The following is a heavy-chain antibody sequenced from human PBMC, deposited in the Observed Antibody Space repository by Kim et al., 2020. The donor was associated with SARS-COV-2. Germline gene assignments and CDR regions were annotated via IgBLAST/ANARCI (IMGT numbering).Heavy chain of an antibody. J-gene: IGHJ4*02. CDR1: GYSVSTDYY. V-gene: IGHV4-38-2*02. CDR3: QRMVRSCPLDY. Sequence: SETLSLTCTVSGYSVSTDYYWGWIRQPPGKGLEWIGSIYHTGKTYYNPYLKSRVTISIDTSRNQFSLKVNSVTAADTAMYYCQRMVRSCPLDYWGQGNLVTVSS. D-gene: IGHD3-10*01. CDR2: IYHTGKT.